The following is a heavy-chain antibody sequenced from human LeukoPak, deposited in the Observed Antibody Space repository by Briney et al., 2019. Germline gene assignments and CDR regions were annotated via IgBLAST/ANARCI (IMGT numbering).Heavy chain of an antibody. D-gene: IGHD5-12*01. CDR2: IYTSGST. CDR1: GGSFNSGSYY. V-gene: IGHV4-61*02. CDR3: ARAMRVDRFFDY. Sequence: SETLSLTCTVSGGSFNSGSYYWSWIRQPAGKGLEWVGRIYTSGSTNYNPSLKSRVTISVDTSKNQFSLQLNSVTAADTAVYYCARAMRVDRFFDYWGQGILVTVSS. J-gene: IGHJ4*02.